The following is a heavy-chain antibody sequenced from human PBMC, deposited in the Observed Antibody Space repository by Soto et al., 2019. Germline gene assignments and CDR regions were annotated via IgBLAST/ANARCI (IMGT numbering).Heavy chain of an antibody. V-gene: IGHV1-69*01. CDR3: ARGSYDILTGYYKCYYYYGMDV. Sequence: QVQLVQSGAEVKKPGSSVKVSCKASGGTFSSYAISWVRQAPGQGLEWMGGIIPIFGTANYGQKCQGRVTITADESTSTAYMELSSLRSEDTAVYYCARGSYDILTGYYKCYYYYGMDVWGQGTTVTVSS. J-gene: IGHJ6*02. CDR1: GGTFSSYA. CDR2: IIPIFGTA. D-gene: IGHD3-9*01.